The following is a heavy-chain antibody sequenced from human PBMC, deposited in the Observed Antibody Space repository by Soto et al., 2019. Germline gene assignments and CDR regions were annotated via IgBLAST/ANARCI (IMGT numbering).Heavy chain of an antibody. V-gene: IGHV3-48*01. CDR2: ISSSSSTI. Sequence: GGSLRLSYAASGFTFSSYSMNWVRQAPGKGLEWVSYISSSSSTIYYADSVKGRFTISRDNAKNSLYLQMNSLRAEDTAVYYCARAYSGTPIDYWGQGTLVTVSS. CDR3: ARAYSGTPIDY. CDR1: GFTFSSYS. D-gene: IGHD1-7*01. J-gene: IGHJ4*02.